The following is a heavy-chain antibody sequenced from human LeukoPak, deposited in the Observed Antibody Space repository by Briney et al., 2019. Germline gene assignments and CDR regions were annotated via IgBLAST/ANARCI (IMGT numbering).Heavy chain of an antibody. Sequence: GGSLRLSCAASGFTFSRYSMAWVRQAPGKGLEWISYISGSGETTYDADSVRGRFTLSRDNAKKSLDLQMHSLRVEDTAVYYCARADYGDYYFDYWGQGTLVTVSS. CDR3: ARADYGDYYFDY. CDR2: ISGSGETT. CDR1: GFTFSRYS. J-gene: IGHJ4*02. V-gene: IGHV3-48*01. D-gene: IGHD4-17*01.